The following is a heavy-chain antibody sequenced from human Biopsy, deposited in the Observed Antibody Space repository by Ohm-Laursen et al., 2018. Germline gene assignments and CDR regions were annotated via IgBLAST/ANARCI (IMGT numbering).Heavy chain of an antibody. J-gene: IGHJ5*02. V-gene: IGHV4-4*07. Sequence: TLSLTCPVSGGSLSSYYWSWIRQPAGKGLEWIGQIYTSGITNYNPSLKSRVTMSVDTSKNKFSLRVSSVTAADTAVYYCARDRDRRGWFDPWGQGTLVTVSS. CDR2: IYTSGIT. D-gene: IGHD1-14*01. CDR3: ARDRDRRGWFDP. CDR1: GGSLSSYY.